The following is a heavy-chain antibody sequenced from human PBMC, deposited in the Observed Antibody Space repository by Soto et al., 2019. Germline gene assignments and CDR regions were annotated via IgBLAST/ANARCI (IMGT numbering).Heavy chain of an antibody. Sequence: EVQLLESGGGLVQPGGSLRLSCAASGFTFSDYAMSWVRQAPGKGLDWVSAISSSGDHTFYADSVKGRFTISRDNSKNTLYLHVNSLRAEDTAVYYCAKLLRPGLQFFDFWGQGTMVTVSS. V-gene: IGHV3-23*01. J-gene: IGHJ4*02. D-gene: IGHD4-4*01. CDR3: AKLLRPGLQFFDF. CDR2: ISSSGDHT. CDR1: GFTFSDYA.